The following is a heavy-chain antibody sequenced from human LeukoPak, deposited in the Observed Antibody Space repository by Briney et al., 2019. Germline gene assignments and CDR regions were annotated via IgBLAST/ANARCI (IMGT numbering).Heavy chain of an antibody. Sequence: GASVKVSCKVSGYTLSESSMHWVRPAPGKGLEWMERFDPEDGETIYAQKFQGRVTLTEDTSTDTAYLELRRRRSEDTAVYYCARAFVGEPSMGWFAPWGQGTLVTVSS. V-gene: IGHV1-24*01. J-gene: IGHJ5*02. CDR3: ARAFVGEPSMGWFAP. CDR1: GYTLSESS. D-gene: IGHD3-16*01. CDR2: FDPEDGET.